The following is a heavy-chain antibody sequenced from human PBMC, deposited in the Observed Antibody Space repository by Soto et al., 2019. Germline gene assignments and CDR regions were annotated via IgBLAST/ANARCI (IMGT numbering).Heavy chain of an antibody. J-gene: IGHJ6*02. D-gene: IGHD6-19*01. CDR2: ISGSGGST. CDR1: GFTFSSYA. CDR3: AKDLRSSGWDRGGDYYYHYGMDV. V-gene: IGHV3-23*01. Sequence: GGSLRLSCAASGFTFSSYAMSWVRQAPGKGLEWVSAISGSGGSTYYADSVKGRFTISRDNSKNTLYLQMNSLRAEDTAVYYCAKDLRSSGWDRGGDYYYHYGMDVWGQGTTVTVSS.